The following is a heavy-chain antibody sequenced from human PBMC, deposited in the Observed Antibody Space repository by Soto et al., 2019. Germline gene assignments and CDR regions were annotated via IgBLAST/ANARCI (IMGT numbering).Heavy chain of an antibody. J-gene: IGHJ5*02. CDR2: INSDGSST. CDR3: ARDSRSYYDFWSAYYRGDWFDP. Sequence: PGGSLRLSCAASGFTFSSYWMHWVRQAPGKGLVWVSRINSDGSSTSYADSVKGRFTISRDNAKNTLYLQMNSLRAEDTAVYYCARDSRSYYDFWSAYYRGDWFDPWGQGTLVTVSS. CDR1: GFTFSSYW. D-gene: IGHD3-3*01. V-gene: IGHV3-74*01.